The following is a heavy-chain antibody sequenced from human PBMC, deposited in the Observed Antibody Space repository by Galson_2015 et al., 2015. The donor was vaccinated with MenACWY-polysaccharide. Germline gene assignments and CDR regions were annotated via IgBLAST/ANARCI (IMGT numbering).Heavy chain of an antibody. J-gene: IGHJ4*02. CDR2: VSASGAVT. CDR1: GFTFSSYT. V-gene: IGHV3-23*01. Sequence: SLRLSCAASGFTFSSYTMSWVRQAPGKGLEWVSGVSASGAVTYYADSVKGRFTISRDDSKNTLYLQMNSLRAADTAVYYCANPGLSTIRTSDVDYWGQGTLVTVSS. D-gene: IGHD5/OR15-5a*01. CDR3: ANPGLSTIRTSDVDY.